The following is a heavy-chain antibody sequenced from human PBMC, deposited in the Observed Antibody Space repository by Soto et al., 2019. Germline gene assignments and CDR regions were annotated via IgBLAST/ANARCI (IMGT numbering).Heavy chain of an antibody. CDR3: AREGLVVVAAPTYYYYGMDV. CDR1: GGTFSSYA. CDR2: IIPIFGTA. D-gene: IGHD2-15*01. Sequence: ASVKVSCKASGGTFSSYAISWVRQAPGQGLEWMGGIIPIFGTANYAQKFQGRVTITADESTSTAYMELSSLRSEDTAVYYCAREGLVVVAAPTYYYYGMDVWGQGTTVTVSS. J-gene: IGHJ6*02. V-gene: IGHV1-69*13.